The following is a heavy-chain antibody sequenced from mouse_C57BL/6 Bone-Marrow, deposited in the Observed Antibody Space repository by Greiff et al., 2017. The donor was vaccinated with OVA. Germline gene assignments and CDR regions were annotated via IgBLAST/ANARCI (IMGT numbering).Heavy chain of an antibody. J-gene: IGHJ4*01. D-gene: IGHD1-1*01. CDR2: ISYDGSK. CDR1: GYSIPRGYY. V-gene: IGHV3-6*01. CDR3: ASPRFITTVVATPYYAMDY. Sequence: DVQLQESGPGLVKPSQSLSLTCSFTGYSIPRGYYWNWIRQFPGNKLEWMGYISYDGSKNYNPSLKNRISITRDPSKNQFFLKLNSVTTEDTATYYCASPRFITTVVATPYYAMDYWGQGTSVTVSS.